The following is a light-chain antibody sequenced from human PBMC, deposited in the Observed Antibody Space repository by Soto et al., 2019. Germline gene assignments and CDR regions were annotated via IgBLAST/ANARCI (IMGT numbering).Light chain of an antibody. CDR2: EVN. J-gene: IGLJ1*01. Sequence: SVLTQPPSASGSPGQSVTISCTGTSSDVGGYNFVSWYQQHPGKAPKLMIYEVNKRPSGVPDRFSGSKSGNTASLTVSGLQAEDEADYYCSSYAGRNNFYVFGTGTKLTVL. CDR3: SSYAGRNNFYV. V-gene: IGLV2-8*01. CDR1: SSDVGGYNF.